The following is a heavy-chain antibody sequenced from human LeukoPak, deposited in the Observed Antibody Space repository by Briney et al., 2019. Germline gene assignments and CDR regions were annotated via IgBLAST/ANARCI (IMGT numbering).Heavy chain of an antibody. J-gene: IGHJ4*02. D-gene: IGHD2-21*02. Sequence: GGSLRLSCAASGFTVSNKYVNWVRRAPGKGLEWVSVIYSSGSTYYADSVKGRFTISRDNSKNTVYLQMSSLRAEDTAVYYCARMNCGGDCPIGYWGQGTLVTVSS. CDR3: ARMNCGGDCPIGY. CDR2: IYSSGST. V-gene: IGHV3-66*01. CDR1: GFTVSNKY.